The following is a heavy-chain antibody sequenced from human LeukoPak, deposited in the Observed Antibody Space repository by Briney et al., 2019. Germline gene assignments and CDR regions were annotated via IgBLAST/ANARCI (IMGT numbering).Heavy chain of an antibody. Sequence: ASVKVSCKASGYTFTSYAMNWVRQAPGQGLEWMGWINTNTGNPTYAQGFTGRFVFSLDTSVSTAYLQISSLKAEDTAVYYCARELSIAAAGNSYYYYYYYMDVWGKGTTVTVSS. V-gene: IGHV7-4-1*02. J-gene: IGHJ6*03. CDR3: ARELSIAAAGNSYYYYYYYMDV. CDR2: INTNTGNP. CDR1: GYTFTSYA. D-gene: IGHD6-13*01.